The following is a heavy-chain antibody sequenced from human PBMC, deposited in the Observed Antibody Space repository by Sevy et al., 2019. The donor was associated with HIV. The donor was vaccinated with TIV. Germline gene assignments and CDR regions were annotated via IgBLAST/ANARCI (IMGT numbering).Heavy chain of an antibody. CDR1: GFSFSRYF. CDR2: INSDGSTT. D-gene: IGHD4-17*01. CDR3: ERDTLGYGGNPNLDLDL. V-gene: IGHV3-74*01. Sequence: GGSLRLSCAASGFSFSRYFMHWVRQAPGEGLVWVSRINSDGSTTNYADSVEGRFIVSRDNAKKTLYLELHSLRVEDTETYYCERDTLGYGGNPNLDLDLWGQGTLVTVSS. J-gene: IGHJ5*02.